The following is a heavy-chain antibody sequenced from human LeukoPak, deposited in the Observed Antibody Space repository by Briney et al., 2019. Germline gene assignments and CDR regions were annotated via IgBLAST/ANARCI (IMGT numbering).Heavy chain of an antibody. J-gene: IGHJ4*02. Sequence: GGSLRLSCAASGFTFSGFAMSWVRQAPGKGLEWISTITDDGAGAFYIDSVRGRFTISIDNSKNTLYLQMNSLRAEDTAVYYCAKAEGYCSGTWCFRWFDWWGQGTLVTVSS. D-gene: IGHD2-15*01. CDR1: GFTFSGFA. V-gene: IGHV3-23*01. CDR3: AKAEGYCSGTWCFRWFDW. CDR2: ITDDGAGA.